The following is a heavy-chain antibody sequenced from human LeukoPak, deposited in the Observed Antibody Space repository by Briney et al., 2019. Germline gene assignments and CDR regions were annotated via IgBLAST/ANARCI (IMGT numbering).Heavy chain of an antibody. CDR2: IYHSGGT. Sequence: SETLSLTCTVSGGSISSSSYYWGWIRQPPGKGLEWIGSIYHSGGTYYNPSLKSRATISVDTSKNQFSLKVSSVTAADTAVYYCATGTGYLLGWGQGTLVTVSS. CDR1: GGSISSSSYY. D-gene: IGHD2-8*02. CDR3: ATGTGYLLG. J-gene: IGHJ4*02. V-gene: IGHV4-39*01.